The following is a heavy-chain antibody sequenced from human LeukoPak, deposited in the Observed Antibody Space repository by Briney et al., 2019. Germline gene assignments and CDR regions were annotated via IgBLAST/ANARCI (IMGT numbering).Heavy chain of an antibody. CDR3: ARGNPSLYSSGWYPFDY. CDR1: GGSFSGYY. Sequence: PSETLSLTCAVYGGSFSGYYWSWIRQPAGKGLEWIGRIYTSGSTNYNPSLKSRVTISVDTSKNQFSLKLSSVAAADTALYYCARGNPSLYSSGWYPFDYWGQGTLVTVSS. J-gene: IGHJ4*02. CDR2: IYTSGST. V-gene: IGHV4-59*10. D-gene: IGHD6-19*01.